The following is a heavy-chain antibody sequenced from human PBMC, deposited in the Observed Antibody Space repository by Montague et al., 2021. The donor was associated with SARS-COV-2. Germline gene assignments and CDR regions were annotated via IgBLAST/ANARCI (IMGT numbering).Heavy chain of an antibody. Sequence: SETLSLTCAVYDGSFSGYHWTWIRQSPGKGLEWIGEINTSGSTNYNPSLKSRITISGDTSKNQFSLKLTSVTAADTAVYYCARGRIDVNMIVVVVAGASFYMDVWGKGTTVTVSS. J-gene: IGHJ6*03. CDR3: ARGRIDVNMIVVVVAGASFYMDV. CDR2: INTSGST. D-gene: IGHD3-22*01. CDR1: DGSFSGYH. V-gene: IGHV4-34*01.